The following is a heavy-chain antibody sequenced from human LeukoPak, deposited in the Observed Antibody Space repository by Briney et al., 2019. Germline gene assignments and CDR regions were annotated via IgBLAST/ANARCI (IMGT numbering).Heavy chain of an antibody. Sequence: SETLSLTCAVYGGSFSGYYWTWIRQPPGKGLEWIGEINHSGSTSYNPSLKSRVTISVHTSKNQFSLKLSSVTAADTAVYYCARTSRDGYNQHSFDYWGQGTLVTVSS. CDR2: INHSGST. CDR3: ARTSRDGYNQHSFDY. V-gene: IGHV4-34*01. J-gene: IGHJ4*02. CDR1: GGSFSGYY. D-gene: IGHD5-24*01.